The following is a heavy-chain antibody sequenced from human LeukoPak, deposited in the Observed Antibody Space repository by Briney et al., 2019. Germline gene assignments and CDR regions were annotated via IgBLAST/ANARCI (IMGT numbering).Heavy chain of an antibody. D-gene: IGHD4-17*01. V-gene: IGHV1-46*01. Sequence: ASVKVSCKASGYTFTSYYMHWVRQHPGQGLEWMGIINPLSGKTTYTQKFQDRVTMTRDTSTSTVYMELSSLRSDDTAVYYCARDPGNYGDLGLDIWGQGTTVTVSS. J-gene: IGHJ3*02. CDR1: GYTFTSYY. CDR3: ARDPGNYGDLGLDI. CDR2: INPLSGKT.